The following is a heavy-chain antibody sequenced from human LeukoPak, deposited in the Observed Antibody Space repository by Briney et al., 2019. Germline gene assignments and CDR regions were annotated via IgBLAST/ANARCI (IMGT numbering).Heavy chain of an antibody. Sequence: PSETLSLTCTVSGGSISSYYWSWIRQPAGKGLEWIGRIYTSGSTNYNPSLKSRVTMSVDTSKNQFSLKLSSVTAADTAVYYCAREQQLVPMATLYYFDYWGQGTLVTVSS. J-gene: IGHJ4*02. CDR2: IYTSGST. V-gene: IGHV4-4*07. CDR1: GGSISSYY. D-gene: IGHD6-13*01. CDR3: AREQQLVPMATLYYFDY.